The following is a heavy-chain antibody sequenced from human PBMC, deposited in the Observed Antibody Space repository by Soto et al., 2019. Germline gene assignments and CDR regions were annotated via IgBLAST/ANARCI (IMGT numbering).Heavy chain of an antibody. D-gene: IGHD3-22*01. CDR1: GYTFTSYD. Sequence: ASVKVSCKASGYTFTSYDINWVRQATGQGLEWMGLINPNSGNAGYAQKFQGRVTMTRDTSISTVYMELSSLRSEDTAVYYCARGLIYDSSGYYFDYWGQGTLVTVSS. CDR3: ARGLIYDSSGYYFDY. J-gene: IGHJ4*02. V-gene: IGHV1-8*01. CDR2: INPNSGNA.